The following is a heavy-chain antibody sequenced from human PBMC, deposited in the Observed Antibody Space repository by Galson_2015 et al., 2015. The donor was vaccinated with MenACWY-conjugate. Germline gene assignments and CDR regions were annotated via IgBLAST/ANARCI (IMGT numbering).Heavy chain of an antibody. D-gene: IGHD2-2*02. CDR1: GYTFTSYY. CDR2: INPSSGSK. CDR3: ARGYCSSTICYNFDF. V-gene: IGHV1-46*01. Sequence: SVKVSCKASGYTFTSYYIHWARQAPGQGFEWMGIINPSSGSKTYAQKFQDRVTMTRDTSTSTVYMDLSSLRSEDTAVYYCARGYCSSTICYNFDFWGQGTLVTVSS. J-gene: IGHJ4*02.